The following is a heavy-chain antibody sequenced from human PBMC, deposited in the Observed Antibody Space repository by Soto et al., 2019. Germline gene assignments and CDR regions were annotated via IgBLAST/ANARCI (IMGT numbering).Heavy chain of an antibody. V-gene: IGHV1-3*01. D-gene: IGHD1-26*01. J-gene: IGHJ6*02. CDR2: INAGNGNT. Sequence: QVQLVQSGGEVKKPGASVKVSCKASGYTFTSYAMHWVRQAPGQRLEWMGWINAGNGNTKYAQKFQGRVTITRDTSASTAYMELSSLRSEDTALYHCARGGIYFFVSGMDVWGQGTTVTVSS. CDR3: ARGGIYFFVSGMDV. CDR1: GYTFTSYA.